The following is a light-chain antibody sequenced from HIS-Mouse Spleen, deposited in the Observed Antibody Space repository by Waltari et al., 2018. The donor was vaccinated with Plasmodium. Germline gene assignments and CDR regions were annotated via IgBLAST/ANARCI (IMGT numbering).Light chain of an antibody. J-gene: IGLJ2*01. CDR3: QVWDSSSDHPV. CDR2: DDS. Sequence: SYVLTQPPSVSVAPGQTARITCGGNNIGSKSVHWYQQKPGQAPVLVVYDDSDRPSGIPDRFSGYNSGNTATLTISRVEAGDEADYYCQVWDSSSDHPVFGGGTKLTVL. V-gene: IGLV3-21*02. CDR1: NIGSKS.